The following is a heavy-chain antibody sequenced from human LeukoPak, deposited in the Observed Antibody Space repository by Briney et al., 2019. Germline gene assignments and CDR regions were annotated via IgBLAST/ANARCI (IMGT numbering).Heavy chain of an antibody. CDR3: TRAVAGHPD. Sequence: SETLSLTCAVSGVPFSNYYWSWVRQSPRQGLERIGEINHSGYTNYNPSLESRVTMSIDTSKNQFSLMLTSVTAADTGVYYCTRAVAGHPDWGQGTLVTVSS. V-gene: IGHV4-34*01. CDR1: GVPFSNYY. J-gene: IGHJ4*02. CDR2: INHSGYT. D-gene: IGHD6-19*01.